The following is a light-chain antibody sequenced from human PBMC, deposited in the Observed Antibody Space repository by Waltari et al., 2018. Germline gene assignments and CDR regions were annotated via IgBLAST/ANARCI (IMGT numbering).Light chain of an antibody. CDR2: WAS. CDR1: QSVLYSSNNKNY. CDR3: QQYYSTPLT. J-gene: IGKJ3*01. V-gene: IGKV4-1*01. Sequence: DIVMTQSPDSLAVSLGERATINCKSSQSVLYSSNNKNYLAWYQQKPGQPPKLLIYWASTRESGVPDRVSGSGSGTDFTLTISSLQAEDVAVYYCQQYYSTPLTFGPGTKVDIK.